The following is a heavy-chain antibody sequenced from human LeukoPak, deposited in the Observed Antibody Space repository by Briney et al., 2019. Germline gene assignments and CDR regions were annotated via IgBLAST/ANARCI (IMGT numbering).Heavy chain of an antibody. D-gene: IGHD2-15*01. CDR2: FDPEDGET. CDR1: GYTLTELS. V-gene: IGHV1-24*01. Sequence: GASVKVSCKVSGYTLTELSMHWVRQAPGKGLEWMGGFDPEDGETIYAQKFQDRVTMTEDTSTDTAYMELSSLRSEDTAVYYCATGLMVVAATTRDYWGQGALVTVSS. CDR3: ATGLMVVAATTRDY. J-gene: IGHJ4*02.